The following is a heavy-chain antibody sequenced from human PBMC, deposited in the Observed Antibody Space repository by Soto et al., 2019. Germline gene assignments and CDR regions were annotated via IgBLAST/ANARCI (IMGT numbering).Heavy chain of an antibody. V-gene: IGHV3-23*01. CDR1: GFTFSSYA. CDR3: ATGIKIVYAIRTY. Sequence: GGSLRLSCAASGFTFSSYAMSWVRQAPGKGLEWVSAISGSGGSTYYADSVTGRFTISRDNSKNTLYLQMNSLRAEDTAVYYCATGIKIVYAIRTYWGQGTLVTVSS. CDR2: ISGSGGST. J-gene: IGHJ4*02. D-gene: IGHD2-8*01.